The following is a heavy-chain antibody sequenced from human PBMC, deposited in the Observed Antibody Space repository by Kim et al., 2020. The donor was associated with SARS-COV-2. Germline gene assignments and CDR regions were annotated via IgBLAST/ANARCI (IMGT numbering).Heavy chain of an antibody. D-gene: IGHD3-16*01. CDR2: T. J-gene: IGHJ4*02. V-gene: IGHV4-34*01. Sequence: THYSPSLKSRVTISVDTSKNQFTLKLSSVTAADTAVYYCARTRWGYYFDYWGQGTLVTVSS. CDR3: ARTRWGYYFDY.